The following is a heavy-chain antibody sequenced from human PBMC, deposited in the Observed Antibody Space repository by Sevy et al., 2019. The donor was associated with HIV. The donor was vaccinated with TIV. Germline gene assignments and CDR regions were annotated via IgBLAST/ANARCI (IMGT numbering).Heavy chain of an antibody. J-gene: IGHJ4*02. D-gene: IGHD4-17*01. CDR3: ARDLEFYDYGDYGPAFMPDY. Sequence: GGSLRLSCVTSGFSFSSYSMNWVRQAPGKGLEWVSYISSSSGTIRYADSVKGRLTISRDIAKNTLHLQMNSLRAEDTAVYYCARDLEFYDYGDYGPAFMPDYWGQGTLVTVSS. CDR2: ISSSSGTI. V-gene: IGHV3-48*01. CDR1: GFSFSSYS.